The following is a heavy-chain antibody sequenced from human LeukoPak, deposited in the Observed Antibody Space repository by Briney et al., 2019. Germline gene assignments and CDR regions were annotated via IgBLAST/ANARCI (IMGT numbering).Heavy chain of an antibody. CDR3: AVEGVGATTTFDY. Sequence: GASVKVSCKASGGTFSSYAISWVRQAPGQGLEWMGGIIPIFGTANYAQKFQGRVTITTDESTGTAYMELSSLRSEDTAVYYCAVEGVGATTTFDYWGQGTLVTVSS. CDR1: GGTFSSYA. CDR2: IIPIFGTA. J-gene: IGHJ4*02. V-gene: IGHV1-69*05. D-gene: IGHD1-26*01.